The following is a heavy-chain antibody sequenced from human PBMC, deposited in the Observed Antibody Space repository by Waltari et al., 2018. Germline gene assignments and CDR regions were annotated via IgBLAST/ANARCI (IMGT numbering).Heavy chain of an antibody. CDR3: DRVLYWFDGFDY. J-gene: IGHJ4*02. CDR2: ISGSGGST. D-gene: IGHD2-8*02. Sequence: EVQLVESGGGLVQPGGSLRLSCAASGFTFRSYAMTWVRQAPGKGVEWVSAISGSGGSTYYADSVKGRFTNSRDNSKNTLYLQMNSLRAEDTAVYYCDRVLYWFDGFDYWGQGTLVTVSS. V-gene: IGHV3-23*04. CDR1: GFTFRSYA.